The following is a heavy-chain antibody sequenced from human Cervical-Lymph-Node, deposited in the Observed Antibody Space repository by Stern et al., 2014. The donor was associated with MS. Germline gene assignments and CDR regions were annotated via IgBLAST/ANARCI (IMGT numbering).Heavy chain of an antibody. CDR3: ARYSRGWSGENDY. CDR1: GYTFTHYA. CDR2: INTDTGEP. V-gene: IGHV7-4-1*02. Sequence: VQLEESGSEFKKPGASVKVSCKASGYTFTHYAMNWVRQAPGQGLEWMGWINTDTGEPTYAESLTGRFVFSLDTSVSTAYLQISSLKAEDSGMYYCARYSRGWSGENDYWGQGTLVTVSS. D-gene: IGHD6-19*01. J-gene: IGHJ4*02.